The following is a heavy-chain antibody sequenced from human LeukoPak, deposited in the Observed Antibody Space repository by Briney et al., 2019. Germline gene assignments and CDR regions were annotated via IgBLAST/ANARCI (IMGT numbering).Heavy chain of an antibody. CDR1: GYTFTSYA. Sequence: GASVKVSCKASGYTFTSYAMHWVRQAPGQRLEWMGWINAGNGNTKYSQEFQGRVTITRDTSASTAYMELSSLRSEDMAVYYCARGDYDILTGYYNWFDPWGQGTLVTVSS. CDR2: INAGNGNT. V-gene: IGHV1-3*03. CDR3: ARGDYDILTGYYNWFDP. J-gene: IGHJ5*02. D-gene: IGHD3-9*01.